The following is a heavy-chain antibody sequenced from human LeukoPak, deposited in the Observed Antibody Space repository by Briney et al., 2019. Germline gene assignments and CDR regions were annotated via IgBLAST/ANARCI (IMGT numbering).Heavy chain of an antibody. CDR2: ISYDGIDK. D-gene: IGHD2-2*01. CDR1: GFTFSSYE. J-gene: IGHJ4*02. Sequence: GGSLRLSCAASGFTFSSYEMNWVRQAPGKGLEWVAVISYDGIDKYYADSVKGRFTISRDNSKNTLYLQMNSLKSEDTAVYYCAKGSCSSTTCLKTDWGQGAPVTVSS. CDR3: AKGSCSSTTCLKTD. V-gene: IGHV3-30*18.